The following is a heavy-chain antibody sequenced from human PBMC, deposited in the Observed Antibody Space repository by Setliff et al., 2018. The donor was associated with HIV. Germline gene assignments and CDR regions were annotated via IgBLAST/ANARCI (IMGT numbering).Heavy chain of an antibody. CDR3: GRQVPVPGVAVTPIDY. D-gene: IGHD3-3*01. V-gene: IGHV4-59*08. CDR1: GDSIGSYY. Sequence: SETLSLTCTVSGDSIGSYYWTWLRQFPGKGLEWIGFILYTGSTTYNPSLNSRVTISVDTSRNQFTLKLSSVTAADTAVYYCGRQVPVPGVAVTPIDYWGQGTLVTVSS. CDR2: ILYTGST. J-gene: IGHJ4*02.